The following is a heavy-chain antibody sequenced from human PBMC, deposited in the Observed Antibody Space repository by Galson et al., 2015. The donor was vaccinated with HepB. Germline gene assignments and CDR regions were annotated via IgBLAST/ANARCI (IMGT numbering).Heavy chain of an antibody. CDR2: IKSKADGGTT. CDR1: GFTFSNAW. D-gene: IGHD4-17*01. CDR3: TTGDYLDYYGMDV. Sequence: SLRLSCAVSGFTFSNAWMSWVRQAPGKGLEWVGRIKSKADGGTTDYAAPVKGRFTISRDDSKNTLYLQMNSLKTEDTAVYYCTTGDYLDYYGMDVWGQGTTVTVSS. V-gene: IGHV3-15*01. J-gene: IGHJ6*02.